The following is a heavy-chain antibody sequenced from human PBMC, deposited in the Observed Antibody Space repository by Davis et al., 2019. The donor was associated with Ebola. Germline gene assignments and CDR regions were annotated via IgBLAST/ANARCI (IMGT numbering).Heavy chain of an antibody. CDR2: IFCGDSDT. D-gene: IGHD6-6*01. Sequence: GESLKISCKGSGYSFSSYYITWVRQMPGKGLEWMGVIFCGDSDTRYRPPFEGQVTISVDRSITTAYLQWSSLKASDTAMYYCARVRNKQLVGSDYWGQGTLVTVSS. V-gene: IGHV5-51*01. CDR1: GYSFSSYY. J-gene: IGHJ4*02. CDR3: ARVRNKQLVGSDY.